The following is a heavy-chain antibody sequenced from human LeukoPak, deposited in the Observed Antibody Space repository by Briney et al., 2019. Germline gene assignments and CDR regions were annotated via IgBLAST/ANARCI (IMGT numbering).Heavy chain of an antibody. Sequence: GGSLRLSCAASGITFSDYYMSWIRQAPGKGLEWVSYISSTGSMINYADSVKGRFTISRDNAKNSLYLQMNSLRVEDTAVYYCASVLWFGGIFFDYWGQGTLVTVSS. CDR2: ISSTGSMI. CDR3: ASVLWFGGIFFDY. V-gene: IGHV3-11*01. CDR1: GITFSDYY. J-gene: IGHJ4*02. D-gene: IGHD3-10*01.